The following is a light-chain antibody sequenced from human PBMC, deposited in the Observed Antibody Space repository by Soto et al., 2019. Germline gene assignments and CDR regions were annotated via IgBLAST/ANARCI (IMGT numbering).Light chain of an antibody. J-gene: IGKJ1*01. CDR1: QSVSSSY. Sequence: EIVLTQSPGTLSLSPGERATPSCRASQSVSSSYLAWYQQKPGQAPRPLIYGASSRAIGIPDRFSGSGSGTDFTFTISRLEPEDFAVYYCQQYGSSPWTFGQGTKVDIK. CDR3: QQYGSSPWT. V-gene: IGKV3-20*01. CDR2: GAS.